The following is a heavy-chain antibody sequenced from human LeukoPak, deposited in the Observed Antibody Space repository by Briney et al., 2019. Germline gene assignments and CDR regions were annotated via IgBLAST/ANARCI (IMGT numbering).Heavy chain of an antibody. Sequence: PSETLSLTCTVSGGSISSSRYYWGWICQPPGKGLEWIGSIYYSGSTYYNPSLKSRVTISVDTSKNQFSLKLSSVTAADTAVYYCARLFGNSDFDYWGQGTLVTVYS. CDR1: GGSISSSRYY. V-gene: IGHV4-39*01. D-gene: IGHD4-23*01. J-gene: IGHJ4*02. CDR3: ARLFGNSDFDY. CDR2: IYYSGST.